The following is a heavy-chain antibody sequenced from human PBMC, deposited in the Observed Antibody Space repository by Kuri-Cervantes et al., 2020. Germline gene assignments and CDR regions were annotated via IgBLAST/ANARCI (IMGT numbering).Heavy chain of an antibody. D-gene: IGHD1-26*01. V-gene: IGHV3-48*01. CDR3: AREDYGSHTDAFDI. J-gene: IGHJ3*02. Sequence: GGSLRLSCAASGFTFSSYSMNWVRQAPGKGLEWVSYISSSSSTIYYADSVKGRFTISRDNAKNSLYLQMNSLRAEDTAVYYCAREDYGSHTDAFDIWGQGTMVTVSS. CDR2: ISSSSSTI. CDR1: GFTFSSYS.